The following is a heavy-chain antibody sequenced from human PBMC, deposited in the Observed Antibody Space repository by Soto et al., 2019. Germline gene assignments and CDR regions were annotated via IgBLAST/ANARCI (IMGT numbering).Heavy chain of an antibody. V-gene: IGHV3-23*01. D-gene: IGHD3-10*01. Sequence: EVQLLESGGGLVQPGGSLRLSCAASGFTFSSYAMSWVRQAPGKGLEWVSAISGSGGSTYYADSVKGRFTISRDNSKNALYLQLNSLRAEDTAVYYCAKASGWFGEFDYWGQGTLVTVSS. J-gene: IGHJ4*02. CDR1: GFTFSSYA. CDR2: ISGSGGST. CDR3: AKASGWFGEFDY.